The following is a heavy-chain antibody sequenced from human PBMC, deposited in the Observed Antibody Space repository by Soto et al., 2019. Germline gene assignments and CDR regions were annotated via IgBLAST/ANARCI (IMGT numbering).Heavy chain of an antibody. CDR2: ISSYNGDT. CDR1: GYTFTRSG. Sequence: QVQLVQSGAEVKKPGASVKVSCKASGYTFTRSGISWVRQAPGQGPEWMGWISSYNGDTNYAQTFQGRVTMTTETSTSTAYMELRSLRSDDTAVYYCAREGVAPSYYYGMDAWGQGTPVTVSS. V-gene: IGHV1-18*01. J-gene: IGHJ6*02. CDR3: AREGVAPSYYYGMDA. D-gene: IGHD5-12*01.